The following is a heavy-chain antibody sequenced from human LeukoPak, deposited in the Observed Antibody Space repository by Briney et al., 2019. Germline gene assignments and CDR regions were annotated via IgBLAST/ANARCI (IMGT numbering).Heavy chain of an antibody. V-gene: IGHV4-59*11. Sequence: PSETLSLTCTVSGGSISSHYWSWIRQPPGKGLVWIGYIYYSGSTNYNPSLKSRVTISVDTSKNQFSLKLSSVTAADTAVYYCAGSRDGYNFVHFSDYWGQGTLVTVSS. CDR3: AGSRDGYNFVHFSDY. J-gene: IGHJ4*02. CDR1: GGSISSHY. CDR2: IYYSGST. D-gene: IGHD5-24*01.